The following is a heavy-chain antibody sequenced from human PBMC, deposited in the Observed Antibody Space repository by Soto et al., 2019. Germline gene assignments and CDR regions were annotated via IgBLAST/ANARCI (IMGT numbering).Heavy chain of an antibody. Sequence: PGGSLRLSCAASGFTFSSYWMHWVRQAPGKGLVWVSCINSDGSSTSYADSVKGRFTISRDNAKNTLYLQMNSLRAEDTAVYYCARGQHSLGELSQDAFDIWGQGTMVTVSS. CDR3: ARGQHSLGELSQDAFDI. V-gene: IGHV3-74*01. J-gene: IGHJ3*02. CDR2: INSDGSST. CDR1: GFTFSSYW. D-gene: IGHD3-16*02.